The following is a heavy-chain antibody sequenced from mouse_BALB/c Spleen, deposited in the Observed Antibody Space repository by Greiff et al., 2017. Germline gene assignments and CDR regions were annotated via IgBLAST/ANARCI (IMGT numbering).Heavy chain of an antibody. CDR3: ARDYYYGSSFAY. J-gene: IGHJ3*01. CDR2: ISNLAYSI. D-gene: IGHD1-1*01. V-gene: IGHV5-15*02. Sequence: EVKLMESGGGLVQPGGSRKLSCAASGFTFSDYGMAWVRQAPGKGPEWVAFISNLAYSIYYADTVTGRFTISRENAKNTLYLEMSSLRSEDTAMYYCARDYYYGSSFAYWGQGTLVTVSA. CDR1: GFTFSDYG.